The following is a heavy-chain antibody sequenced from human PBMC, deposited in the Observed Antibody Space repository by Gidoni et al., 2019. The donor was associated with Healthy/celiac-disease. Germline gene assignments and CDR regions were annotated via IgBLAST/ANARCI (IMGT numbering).Heavy chain of an antibody. CDR1: GFTFSSYG. D-gene: IGHD4-17*01. V-gene: IGHV3-30*18. CDR3: AKDENYGDGFMDY. Sequence: QVQLVESGGGVVQPGRSLSLSCPASGFTFSSYGMHWVRQAPGKGLEWVAVISYDGSNKYYADSVKGRFTISRDNSKNTLYLQMNSLRAEDTAVYYCAKDENYGDGFMDYWGQGTLVTVSS. J-gene: IGHJ4*02. CDR2: ISYDGSNK.